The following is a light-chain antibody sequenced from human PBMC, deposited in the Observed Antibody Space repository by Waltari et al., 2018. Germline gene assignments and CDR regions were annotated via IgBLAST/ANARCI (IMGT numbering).Light chain of an antibody. CDR2: GAS. V-gene: IGKV3-20*01. CDR3: QLFGLIT. Sequence: EIVLTQPPGPLSLSPVETATLSCRASQSVSMNYLSWFQQTPGQAPRLLIYGASMRAAGVPDRFSGGGSETDFTLTITRLEPEDFAVYYCQLFGLITFGGGTKVEIK. J-gene: IGKJ4*01. CDR1: QSVSMNY.